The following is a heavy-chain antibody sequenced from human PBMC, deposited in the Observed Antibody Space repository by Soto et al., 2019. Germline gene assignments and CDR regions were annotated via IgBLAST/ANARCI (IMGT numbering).Heavy chain of an antibody. CDR1: GFTFSDYF. CDR2: ISRSGTTM. Sequence: QVQLVESGGGLVKPGGSLRLSCAASGFTFSDYFMTWIRQAPGRGLEWVSYISRSGTTMYYADSVKGRFTVSRDNAKQSLYLQMNSLRPEDTAVYYCAREYCGGGSCYASTSDYWGQGTLVTVSS. D-gene: IGHD2-15*01. V-gene: IGHV3-11*01. J-gene: IGHJ4*02. CDR3: AREYCGGGSCYASTSDY.